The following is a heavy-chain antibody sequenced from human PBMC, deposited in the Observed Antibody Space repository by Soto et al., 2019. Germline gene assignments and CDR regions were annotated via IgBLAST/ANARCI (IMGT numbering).Heavy chain of an antibody. CDR1: GFTFSSFW. J-gene: IGHJ4*02. CDR3: SKSLDH. CDR2: INQDGSEK. V-gene: IGHV3-7*01. Sequence: GGSLRLSCAASGFTFSSFWMAWVRQTPGKGLEWVANINQDGSEKNYVASVKGRFTISRDNAKNSLYLQMSSLTAEDSALYFCSKSLDHWGQGTLVTVSS.